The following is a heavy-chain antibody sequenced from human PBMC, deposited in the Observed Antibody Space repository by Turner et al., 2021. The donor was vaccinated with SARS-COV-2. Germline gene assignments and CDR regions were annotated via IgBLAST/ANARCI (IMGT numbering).Heavy chain of an antibody. V-gene: IGHV3-21*01. J-gene: IGHJ3*02. CDR2: ISSSSSFI. D-gene: IGHD1-26*01. CDR1: GFTFSSYS. Sequence: EVRLVESGGGLVKPGGSLRLSCAASGFTFSSYSMNWVRPASGKGLEWVSSISSSSSFIYSADSVKGRFTISRDNAKNSLYLQMNSLRAEDTAVYYCARQGSRRPRDAFDIWGQGTMVSVS. CDR3: ARQGSRRPRDAFDI.